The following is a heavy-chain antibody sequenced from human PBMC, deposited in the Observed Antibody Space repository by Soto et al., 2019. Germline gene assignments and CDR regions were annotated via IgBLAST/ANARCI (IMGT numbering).Heavy chain of an antibody. Sequence: PSQTLSLTCVISGDSVSDTSASWNWIRQSPSRGLEWLGRTYYRSKWYNDYALFLKSRITINPDTSKNQFSLHLNSVTPEDTASYYCAGDYGSPLTRAFDFWGQGTVVTVSS. J-gene: IGHJ3*01. CDR1: GDSVSDTSAS. CDR2: TYYRSKWYN. D-gene: IGHD1-26*01. V-gene: IGHV6-1*01. CDR3: AGDYGSPLTRAFDF.